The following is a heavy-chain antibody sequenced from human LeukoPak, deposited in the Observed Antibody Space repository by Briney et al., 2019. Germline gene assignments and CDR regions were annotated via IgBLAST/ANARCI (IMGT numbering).Heavy chain of an antibody. Sequence: SETLSLTCTVSGGSISSDGYYWNWIRQHPRKGLEWIGNIYYSGSTYYNPSLKSRVTISVDTSKNQFSLKLSSVTAADTAVYYCARVYPIAAAGTRVNWFDPWGQGTLVTVSS. CDR3: ARVYPIAAAGTRVNWFDP. CDR2: IYYSGST. D-gene: IGHD6-13*01. V-gene: IGHV4-31*03. J-gene: IGHJ5*02. CDR1: GGSISSDGYY.